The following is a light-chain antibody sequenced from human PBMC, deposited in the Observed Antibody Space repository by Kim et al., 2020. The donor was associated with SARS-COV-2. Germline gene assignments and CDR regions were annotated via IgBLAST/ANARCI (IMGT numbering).Light chain of an antibody. CDR1: NLHY. CDR3: QQYFTTPLT. Sequence: NLHYLAWYQRKPGQPPKLLIYWASTRQSGVPDRFSGSGSGTEFTLTISSLQAEDVAVYYCQQYFTTPLTFGGGTKVDIK. V-gene: IGKV4-1*01. J-gene: IGKJ4*01. CDR2: WAS.